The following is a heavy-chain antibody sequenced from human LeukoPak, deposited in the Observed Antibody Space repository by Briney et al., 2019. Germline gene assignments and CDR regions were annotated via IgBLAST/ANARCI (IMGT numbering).Heavy chain of an antibody. J-gene: IGHJ4*02. CDR2: ISSSSSYI. Sequence: GGSLRLSCAASGFTFSSYSMNWIRQAPGKGLEWVSSISSSSSYIYYADSVKGRFTISRDNAKNSLYLQMNSLRAEDTAVYYCARDLDHGPPDYWGQGTLATVSS. CDR1: GFTFSSYS. V-gene: IGHV3-21*01. CDR3: ARDLDHGPPDY. D-gene: IGHD1-14*01.